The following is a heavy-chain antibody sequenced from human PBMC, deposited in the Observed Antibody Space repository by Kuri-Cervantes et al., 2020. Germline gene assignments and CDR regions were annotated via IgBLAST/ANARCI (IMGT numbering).Heavy chain of an antibody. CDR1: GGSTSNYY. J-gene: IGHJ4*02. D-gene: IGHD4-23*01. V-gene: IGHV4-59*08. CDR2: IYYSGTT. Sequence: SETLSLTCTVSGGSTSNYYWSWIRQPPGKGLEWIGYIYYSGTTKYNPSLKSRVTISIDTSKNQFSLKLSSVTAADTAVYYCARHPTVVTPSFDYWGQGTLVTVSS. CDR3: ARHPTVVTPSFDY.